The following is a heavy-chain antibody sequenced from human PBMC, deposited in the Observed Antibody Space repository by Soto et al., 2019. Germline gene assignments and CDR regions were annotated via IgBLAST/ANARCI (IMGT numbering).Heavy chain of an antibody. V-gene: IGHV3-23*01. Sequence: PGGSLRLSCAASGLTFSSYAMSGVRQAPGKGLEWVSTISGSGGSTYYADSVKGRFTISRDNSNNTLYLQMNSLRAEDTAVYYCTKAPEYDSGSYHLHFDYWGLGTLVTGSS. CDR2: ISGSGGST. CDR1: GLTFSSYA. D-gene: IGHD3-10*01. CDR3: TKAPEYDSGSYHLHFDY. J-gene: IGHJ4*02.